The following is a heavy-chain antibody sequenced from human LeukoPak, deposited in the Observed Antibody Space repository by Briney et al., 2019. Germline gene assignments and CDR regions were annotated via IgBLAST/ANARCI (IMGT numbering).Heavy chain of an antibody. V-gene: IGHV3-23*01. CDR3: AKAHGSLWSVYPFDY. D-gene: IGHD3-3*01. Sequence: GGSLRLSCAASGFTFSSYAMSWVRQAPGKGLEWVSVTSGSGGSTYYADSVKGRFTISRDNSKNTLYLQMNSLRAEDTAVYYCAKAHGSLWSVYPFDYLAREPWSPSPQ. CDR2: TSGSGGST. CDR1: GFTFSSYA. J-gene: IGHJ4*02.